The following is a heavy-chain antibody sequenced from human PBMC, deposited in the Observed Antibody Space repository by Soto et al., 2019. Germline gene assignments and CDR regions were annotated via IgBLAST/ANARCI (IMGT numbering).Heavy chain of an antibody. D-gene: IGHD6-19*01. CDR3: ATNTSDFWFDP. CDR1: GGSISSSSYF. Sequence: QLQLQESGPGLVQPSETLSLTCSVSGGSISSSSYFWGWIRQPPGTGLEWIGSIYYSGSTYYNPSLKSRVTVSVNTSKNQFSLKLSSVTAADTAVYYCATNTSDFWFDPWGQGTLVTVSS. J-gene: IGHJ5*02. CDR2: IYYSGST. V-gene: IGHV4-39*01.